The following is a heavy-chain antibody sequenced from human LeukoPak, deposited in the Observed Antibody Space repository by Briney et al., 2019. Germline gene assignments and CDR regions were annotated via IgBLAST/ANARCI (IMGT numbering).Heavy chain of an antibody. CDR3: ARGRGESGTSYWTHFDY. V-gene: IGHV4-4*07. D-gene: IGHD1-26*01. J-gene: IGHJ4*02. Sequence: SETLSLTCTLSGGSISRYYGRWLRHPAGKTLKWFARFYSSGSTNDNPSLKSRVAMSVVTSKNQYSLNLSSVTAADTTFYYCARGRGESGTSYWTHFDYWGQGTLVTVSS. CDR2: FYSSGST. CDR1: GGSISRYY.